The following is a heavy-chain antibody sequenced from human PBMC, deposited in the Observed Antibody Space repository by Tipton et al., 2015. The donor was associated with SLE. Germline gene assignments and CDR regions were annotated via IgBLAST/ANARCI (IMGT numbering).Heavy chain of an antibody. CDR1: GFNFYNFG. CDR2: TRYDGRSK. D-gene: IGHD2-2*01. V-gene: IGHV3-30*02. J-gene: IGHJ6*02. Sequence: SLRLSCAAYGFNFYNFGMHWVRQAPGKGLEWVAFTRYDGRSKYYADSVKGRLTISKDNSRNTLYLQMNSLRTEDTAVYYCAKEGPAAKGQYGMDVWGQGTTGTVSS. CDR3: AKEGPAAKGQYGMDV.